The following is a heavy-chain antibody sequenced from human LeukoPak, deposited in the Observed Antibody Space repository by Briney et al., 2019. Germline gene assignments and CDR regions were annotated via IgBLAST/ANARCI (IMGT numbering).Heavy chain of an antibody. V-gene: IGHV4-61*02. D-gene: IGHD3-9*01. Sequence: SETLSLTCTVPGCSISSGSYYSSWIRQPAVKGLEWTGRIYTSGCTNYTPSLKSRVTISVDTSQNQLSLKRSSVTAADTAVYYCARHLAVLRYFAWLPTWFDPWGQGTLVTVSS. CDR2: IYTSGCT. CDR3: ARHLAVLRYFAWLPTWFDP. CDR1: GCSISSGSYY. J-gene: IGHJ5*02.